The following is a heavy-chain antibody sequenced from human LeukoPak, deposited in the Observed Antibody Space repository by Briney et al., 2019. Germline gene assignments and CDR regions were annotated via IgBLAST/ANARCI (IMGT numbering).Heavy chain of an antibody. D-gene: IGHD5-12*01. V-gene: IGHV3-23*01. CDR2: ITGSGGTT. CDR3: AKVQYSDYKMNFEY. J-gene: IGHJ4*02. Sequence: GGSLRLSCAASGFTFSSYVMSWVRQAPGKGLEWVSAITGSGGTTYYADSVKGRFTISRDNSKNTLYLQMNSLRDDDTAVYYCAKVQYSDYKMNFEYWGQGTLVTVSS. CDR1: GFTFSSYV.